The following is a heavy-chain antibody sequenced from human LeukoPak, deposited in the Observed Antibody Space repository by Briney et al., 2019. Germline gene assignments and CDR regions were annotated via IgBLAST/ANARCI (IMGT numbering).Heavy chain of an antibody. CDR1: GFTFSSYW. J-gene: IGHJ6*02. Sequence: GGSLRLACAASGFTFSSYWMHWVGQAPGKGLVWVSRINSDGSSTSYADSVKGRFTISRDNAKNTLYLQMNSLRAEDTAVYYCARQIVANGMDVWGQGTTVTVSS. V-gene: IGHV3-74*01. CDR3: ARQIVANGMDV. CDR2: INSDGSST. D-gene: IGHD5-12*01.